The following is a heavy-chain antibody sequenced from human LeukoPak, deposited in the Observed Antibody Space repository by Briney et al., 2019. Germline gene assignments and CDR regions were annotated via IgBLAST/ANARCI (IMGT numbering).Heavy chain of an antibody. CDR2: ISSSSSYI. CDR3: ARDGPPEWPLYYYYYGMDV. Sequence: PGGSLRLSCAASGLTFSSYSMNWVRQAPGKGLEWVSSISSSSSYIYYADSVKGRFTISRDNAKNSLYLQMNSPRAEDTAVYYCARDGPPEWPLYYYYYGMDVWGQGTTVTVSS. D-gene: IGHD3-3*01. J-gene: IGHJ6*02. CDR1: GLTFSSYS. V-gene: IGHV3-21*01.